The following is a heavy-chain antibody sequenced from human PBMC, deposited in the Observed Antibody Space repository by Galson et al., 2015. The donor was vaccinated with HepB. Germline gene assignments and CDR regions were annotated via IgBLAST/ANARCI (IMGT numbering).Heavy chain of an antibody. Sequence: SLRLSCAASGFTFSSYAMHWVRQAPGKGLEWVAVISYDGSNKYYADSVKGRFTISRDNSKNTLYLQMNSLRAEDTAVYYCARDRTFWSGYFAFDLWGRGTLVTVSS. V-gene: IGHV3-30-3*01. D-gene: IGHD3-3*01. CDR2: ISYDGSNK. CDR1: GFTFSSYA. CDR3: ARDRTFWSGYFAFDL. J-gene: IGHJ2*01.